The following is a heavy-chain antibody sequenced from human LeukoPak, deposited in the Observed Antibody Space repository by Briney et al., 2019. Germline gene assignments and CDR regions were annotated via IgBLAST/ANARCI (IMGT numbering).Heavy chain of an antibody. J-gene: IGHJ3*02. CDR2: INPSGGST. V-gene: IGHV1-46*01. CDR1: GYTFTSYY. Sequence: ASVKVSCKAAGYTFTSYYMHWVRQAPGQGLEWMGIINPSGGSTSYAQKFRGRVTMTRDTSTSTVYMELSSLRSEDTAVYYCARAQAKYDAFDIWGQGTMVTVSS. CDR3: ARAQAKYDAFDI.